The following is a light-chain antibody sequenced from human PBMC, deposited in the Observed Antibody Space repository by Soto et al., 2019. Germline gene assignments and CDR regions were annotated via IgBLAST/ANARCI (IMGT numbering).Light chain of an antibody. V-gene: IGLV1-47*01. J-gene: IGLJ3*02. Sequence: QSVLTQPPSVSGTPGQRVTISCSGSSSNVGSNFVYWYQQFPGTAPKLLIYRTDQRPSGVPDRFSASKPGTSASLAISGLRSDDEADYYCAAWDNSLRWVFGGGTKLT. CDR1: SSNVGSNF. CDR2: RTD. CDR3: AAWDNSLRWV.